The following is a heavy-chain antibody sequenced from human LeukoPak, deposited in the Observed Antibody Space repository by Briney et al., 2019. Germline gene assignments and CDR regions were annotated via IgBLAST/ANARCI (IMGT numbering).Heavy chain of an antibody. CDR3: ASGSSSSWSHYYYYYYMDV. CDR2: IIPIFGTA. V-gene: IGHV1-69*05. J-gene: IGHJ6*03. D-gene: IGHD6-13*01. CDR1: GGTFSSYA. Sequence: SVKVSCKASGGTFSSYAISWVRQAPGQGLEWMGGIIPIFGTANYAQKFQSRVTITTDESTSTAYMELSSLRSEDTAVYYCASGSSSSWSHYYYYYYMDVWGKGTTVTVSS.